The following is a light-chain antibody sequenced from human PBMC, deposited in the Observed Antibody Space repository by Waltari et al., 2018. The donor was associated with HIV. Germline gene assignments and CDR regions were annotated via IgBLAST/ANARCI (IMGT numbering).Light chain of an antibody. J-gene: IGLJ2*01. CDR3: GAWDSSLNDDGV. V-gene: IGLV1-51*01. CDR2: DNN. CDR1: SSNIGKNT. Sequence: QSALPQPPSVSAAPGQNVTISCSGSSSNIGKNTVYWYQQLPGTAPKLPIYDNNKRPSGIPDRFSGSKSGTSATLVIIGLQTGYEADYYCGAWDSSLNDDGVFGGGTKLTVL.